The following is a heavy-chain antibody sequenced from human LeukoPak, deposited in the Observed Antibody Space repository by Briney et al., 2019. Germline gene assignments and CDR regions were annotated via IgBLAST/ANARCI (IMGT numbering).Heavy chain of an antibody. Sequence: ASVEVSCKASGGTFSSYAISWVRQAPGQGLEWMGGIIPIFGTANYAQKFQGRVTITADESTSTAYMELSSLRSEDTAVYYCARVGCSSTSCSRYYYYYMDVWGKGTTVTVSS. CDR2: IIPIFGTA. CDR1: GGTFSSYA. D-gene: IGHD2-2*01. CDR3: ARVGCSSTSCSRYYYYYMDV. V-gene: IGHV1-69*13. J-gene: IGHJ6*03.